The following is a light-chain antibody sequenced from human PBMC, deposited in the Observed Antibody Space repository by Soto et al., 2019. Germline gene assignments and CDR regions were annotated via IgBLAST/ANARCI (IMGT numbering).Light chain of an antibody. CDR3: SSYTSSITYV. V-gene: IGLV2-14*01. J-gene: IGLJ1*01. Sequence: QSALTQPASVSGSPGQSITISCSGTSSDVGGYNYVSWYQQHPGKAPKLMIYEVSNRTSGVSNRFSCSKSGNTASLTISGLQAEDEADYYCSSYTSSITYVFGTGTKLTVL. CDR2: EVS. CDR1: SSDVGGYNY.